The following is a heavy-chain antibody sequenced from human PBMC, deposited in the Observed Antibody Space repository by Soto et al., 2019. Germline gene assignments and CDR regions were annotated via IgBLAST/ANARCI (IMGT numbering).Heavy chain of an antibody. Sequence: KPGGSLRLSCAASGFPFSSYSMNLVRQSPGKGLEWVSSISISSSYIYYADSVKGRFTISRDNAKNSLYLQMNSLRAEDTAVYYCARDRRRAAAAGTSGYYYYYGMDVWGQGTTVTVSS. CDR2: ISISSSYI. CDR1: GFPFSSYS. J-gene: IGHJ6*02. CDR3: ARDRRRAAAAGTSGYYYYYGMDV. D-gene: IGHD6-13*01. V-gene: IGHV3-21*01.